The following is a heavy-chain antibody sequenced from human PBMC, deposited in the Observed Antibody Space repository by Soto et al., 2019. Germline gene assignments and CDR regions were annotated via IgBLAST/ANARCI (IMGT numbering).Heavy chain of an antibody. V-gene: IGHV4-61*08. CDR2: IYYSGST. CDR1: GDSITSGESY. Sequence: SETLSLTCTVSGDSITSGESYWSWIRQPPGKGLEWIGYIYYSGSTNYNPSLKSRVTISVDTSKNQFSLKLSSVTAADTAVYYCARYKSNYYYGMDVWGQGTTVTVSS. J-gene: IGHJ6*02. D-gene: IGHD1-20*01. CDR3: ARYKSNYYYGMDV.